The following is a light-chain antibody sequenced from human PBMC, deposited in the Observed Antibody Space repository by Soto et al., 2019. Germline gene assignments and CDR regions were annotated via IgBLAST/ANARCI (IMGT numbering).Light chain of an antibody. CDR2: GNS. CDR3: QYYDSSLSGYV. CDR1: SSNIGAGYD. Sequence: QSALTQPPSVSGAPGQRVTISCTGSSSNIGAGYDVHWYQQLPGTAPKLLIYGNSNRPSGVPDRFSGSKSGPSASLAITGLQAEDEADYCCQYYDSSLSGYVFGTGTKVTVL. J-gene: IGLJ1*01. V-gene: IGLV1-40*01.